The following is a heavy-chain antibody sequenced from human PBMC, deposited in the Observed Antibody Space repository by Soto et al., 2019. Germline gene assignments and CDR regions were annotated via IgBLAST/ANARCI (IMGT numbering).Heavy chain of an antibody. CDR3: AREGFIAVAGTEIIDSAMDV. CDR2: IWYDGSNK. J-gene: IGHJ6*02. D-gene: IGHD6-19*01. V-gene: IGHV3-33*01. Sequence: PGGSLRLSCAASGFNFSSYGMHWVRKAPGKGLEWVAVIWYDGSNKYYADSVKGRFTISRDNSKNTLYLQMNSLRAEDTAVYYCAREGFIAVAGTEIIDSAMDVWGQGTTVTV. CDR1: GFNFSSYG.